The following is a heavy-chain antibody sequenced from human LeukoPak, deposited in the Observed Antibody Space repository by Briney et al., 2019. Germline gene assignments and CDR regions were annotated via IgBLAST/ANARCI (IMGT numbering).Heavy chain of an antibody. J-gene: IGHJ3*02. CDR3: ARPPALYRGNAFDI. D-gene: IGHD2-15*01. CDR2: INPNSGGT. Sequence: ASVKVSCKASGYTFTGYYMHWVRQAPGQGLEWMGWINPNSGGTNYAQKFQGWVTMTRDTSISTAYMELSRLRSDDTAVYYCARPPALYRGNAFDIWGQGTMVTVSS. CDR1: GYTFTGYY. V-gene: IGHV1-2*04.